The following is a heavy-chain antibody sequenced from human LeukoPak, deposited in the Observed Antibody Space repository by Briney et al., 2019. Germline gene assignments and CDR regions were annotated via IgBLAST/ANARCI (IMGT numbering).Heavy chain of an antibody. CDR3: ARPLSLGESSGYRVFDI. V-gene: IGHV3-7*01. CDR2: IKQDGSEN. Sequence: SXXLSCAASGFSISDFWMTWVRQAQGKGLEWVASIKQDGSENYSLDSVKGRFTISRDNAKNSLYLQMNSLRVEVSALYYCARPLSLGESSGYRVFDIWGQGTMVTVSS. J-gene: IGHJ3*02. CDR1: GFSISDFW. D-gene: IGHD3-22*01.